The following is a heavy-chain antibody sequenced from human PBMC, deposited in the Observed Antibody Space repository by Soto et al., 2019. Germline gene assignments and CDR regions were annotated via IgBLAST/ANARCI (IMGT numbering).Heavy chain of an antibody. J-gene: IGHJ4*02. D-gene: IGHD1-26*01. CDR2: ISGSGGST. V-gene: IGHV3-23*01. Sequence: GGSLRLSCAASGFSFSAYSMNWVRRAPGKGLEWVSAISGSGGSTYYADSVKGRFTISRDNSKNTLYLQMNSLRAEDTAVYYCAPRRQESYYVGWGQGTLVTVSS. CDR1: GFSFSAYS. CDR3: APRRQESYYVG.